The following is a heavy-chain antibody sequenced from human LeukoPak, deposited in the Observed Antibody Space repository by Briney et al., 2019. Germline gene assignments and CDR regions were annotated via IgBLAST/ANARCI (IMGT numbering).Heavy chain of an antibody. CDR2: ISGSGGST. CDR1: GFTFSSYA. CDR3: AKETYYYGSGSYYNSIFDY. J-gene: IGHJ4*02. V-gene: IGHV3-23*01. Sequence: GGSLRLSCAASGFTFSSYAMSWVRQAPGKGLEWVSAISGSGGSTYYADSVKGRFTISRDNSKNTLYLQTNSLRAEDTAVYYCAKETYYYGSGSYYNSIFDYWGQGTLVTVSS. D-gene: IGHD3-10*01.